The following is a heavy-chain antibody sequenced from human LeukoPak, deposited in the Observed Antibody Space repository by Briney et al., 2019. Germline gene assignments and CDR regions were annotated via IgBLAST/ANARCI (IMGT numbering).Heavy chain of an antibody. V-gene: IGHV5-51*01. CDR3: VRLDEGFYYDGTGFNF. CDR2: IYPGDSET. D-gene: IGHD3-22*01. Sequence: GESLKISCRASGYIFTNYRIGWVRQMPGKGLEWMGSIYPGDSETTYSPSFQGQVTISADKSIRPAYLQWDTLKASDTAMYYCVRLDEGFYYDGTGFNFWGQGTLVTVSS. CDR1: GYIFTNYR. J-gene: IGHJ4*02.